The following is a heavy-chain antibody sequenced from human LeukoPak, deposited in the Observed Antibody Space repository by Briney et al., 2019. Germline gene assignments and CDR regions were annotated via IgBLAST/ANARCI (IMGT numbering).Heavy chain of an antibody. Sequence: SETLSLTCTVSGGSISSGGYYWSWIRQHPGKGLEWIGYIYYSGSTYYNPSLKSRVTISVDTSKNQFSLRLNSVTAADTAVYYCARDGTVATNWFDPWGQGTLVTVSS. D-gene: IGHD5-12*01. CDR1: GGSISSGGYY. CDR2: IYYSGST. CDR3: ARDGTVATNWFDP. V-gene: IGHV4-31*03. J-gene: IGHJ5*02.